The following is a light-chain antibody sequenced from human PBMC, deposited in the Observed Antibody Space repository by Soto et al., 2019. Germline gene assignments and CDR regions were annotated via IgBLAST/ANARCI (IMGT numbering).Light chain of an antibody. V-gene: IGLV2-14*03. CDR1: CSDVGGYDY. CDR3: SSYTSSTTLV. J-gene: IGLJ2*01. Sequence: QSALTQPASVSGSPGQSITISCTGTCSDVGGYDYVSWYQQHPGKAPKLMIFDVSNRPSGVSNRFSGSKSGSTASLTISGLQAEDEADYYCSSYTSSTTLVFGGGTKVTVL. CDR2: DVS.